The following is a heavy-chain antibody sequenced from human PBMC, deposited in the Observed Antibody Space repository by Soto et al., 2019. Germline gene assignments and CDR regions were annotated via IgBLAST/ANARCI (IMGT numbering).Heavy chain of an antibody. CDR1: GYSFTSYW. Sequence: GESLKISCNGSGYSFTSYWISWVRQMPGKGLEWMGRIDPSDSYTNYSPSFQGHVTISADKSISTAYLQWSSLKASDTAMYYCASYYGDYPYYFDYWGQGTLVTVSS. J-gene: IGHJ4*02. CDR3: ASYYGDYPYYFDY. CDR2: IDPSDSYT. V-gene: IGHV5-10-1*01. D-gene: IGHD4-17*01.